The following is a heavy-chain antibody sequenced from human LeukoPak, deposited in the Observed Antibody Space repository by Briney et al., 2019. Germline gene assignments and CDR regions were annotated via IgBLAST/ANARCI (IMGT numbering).Heavy chain of an antibody. CDR3: ARDQSDGVAAADPSLYYGMDV. CDR1: GFTLSSNY. Sequence: GGSLRLSCAASGFTLSSNYMSWVRQAPGKGLEWVSVIYSGGSTYYADSVKGRFTISRDNSKNTLYLQMNSLRAEDTAVYYCARDQSDGVAAADPSLYYGMDVWGQGTTVTVSS. D-gene: IGHD6-13*01. V-gene: IGHV3-66*02. CDR2: IYSGGST. J-gene: IGHJ6*02.